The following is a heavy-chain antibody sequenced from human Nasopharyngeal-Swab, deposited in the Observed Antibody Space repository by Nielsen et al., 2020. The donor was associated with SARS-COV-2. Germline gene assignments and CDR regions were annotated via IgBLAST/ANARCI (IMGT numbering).Heavy chain of an antibody. V-gene: IGHV1-69*13. CDR3: ARSGYSNSDIDY. J-gene: IGHJ4*02. CDR2: IIPIFGTA. CDR1: GGTFSSYA. D-gene: IGHD6-6*01. Sequence: SVKVSCKASGGTFSSYAISWVRQAPGQGLEWMGGIIPIFGTADYAQKFQNRVTITADESTSTAYMELSSLRSEDTAVYYCARSGYSNSDIDYWGQGALVTVSS.